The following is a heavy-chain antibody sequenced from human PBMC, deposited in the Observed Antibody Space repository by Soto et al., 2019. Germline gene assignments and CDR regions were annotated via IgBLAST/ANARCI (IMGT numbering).Heavy chain of an antibody. J-gene: IGHJ6*02. V-gene: IGHV3-30-3*01. CDR1: GFTFGIYA. CDR3: ARDRLQFSGGNMDV. CDR2: ISFDGNNK. Sequence: QVQLVESGGGVVQPGRSLRLSCAASGFTFGIYAMHWVRQAPGKGLEWVAVISFDGNNKDYADSQKGQFTMSSDNSKNTLYQQIDSLRPEDTALYYCARDRLQFSGGNMDVWGQGTTVTVSS. D-gene: IGHD2-21*02.